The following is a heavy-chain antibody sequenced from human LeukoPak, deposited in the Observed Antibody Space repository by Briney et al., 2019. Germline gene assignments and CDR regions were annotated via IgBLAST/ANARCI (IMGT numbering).Heavy chain of an antibody. V-gene: IGHV4-59*08. CDR3: ARSPRRVTATIYFDY. Sequence: SETLSLTCTVSGDSIGSFYWSWIRQPPGKGLEWIGYIYYSGSTNYNPSLKSRVTISVDTSKNQFSLKLTSVTAADTAVYYCARSPRRVTATIYFDYWGQGTLVTASS. J-gene: IGHJ4*02. CDR2: IYYSGST. D-gene: IGHD2-21*02. CDR1: GDSIGSFY.